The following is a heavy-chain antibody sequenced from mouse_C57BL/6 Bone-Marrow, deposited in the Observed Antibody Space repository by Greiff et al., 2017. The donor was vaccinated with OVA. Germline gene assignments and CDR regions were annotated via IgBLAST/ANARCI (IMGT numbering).Heavy chain of an antibody. J-gene: IGHJ4*01. D-gene: IGHD1-1*01. CDR1: GFTFSSYC. Sequence: EVQLVESGGDLVKPGGSLKLSCAASGFTFSSYCMSWVRQTPDQRLEWVADISTGGSYTYYPDTVKGRFTISRDNAKNTPYLHLSSLTSEDSAMYYCARTRGVGSSCALDYWGQGTTVTVSS. CDR2: ISTGGSYT. V-gene: IGHV5-6*01. CDR3: ARTRGVGSSCALDY.